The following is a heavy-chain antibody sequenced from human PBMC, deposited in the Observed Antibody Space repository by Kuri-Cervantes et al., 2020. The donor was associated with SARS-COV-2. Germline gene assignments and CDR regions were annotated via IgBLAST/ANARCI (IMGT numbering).Heavy chain of an antibody. CDR3: ARQDYDFWTGDHDF. CDR2: IYYTGKT. D-gene: IGHD3-3*01. CDR1: GGSISSSRYY. V-gene: IGHV4-39*01. Sequence: SETLSLTCTVSGGSISSSRYYWGWIRQPPGKRLEWIGSIYYTGKTFYSPPLKTRVTISVDPSKNQFSLKLTSVTAADTAAYYCARQDYDFWTGDHDFWGQGNLVTVSS. J-gene: IGHJ4*02.